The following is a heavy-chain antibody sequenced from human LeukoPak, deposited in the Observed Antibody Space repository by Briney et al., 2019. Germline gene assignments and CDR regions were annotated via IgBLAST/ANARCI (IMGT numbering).Heavy chain of an antibody. D-gene: IGHD2-15*01. CDR2: ITAGGDTT. CDR3: AKGWPIAGDIKDWFTL. CDR1: GFTFSDYA. J-gene: IGHJ5*02. Sequence: QPGGSLRLSCGASGFTFSDYAMNWVRQTPERGLEWVAAITAGGDTTYYADSVKGRFTISRDNFRSTLTLEMSSLKYEDTAVYYCAKGWPIAGDIKDWFTLWGQGTLVTVSS. V-gene: IGHV3-23*01.